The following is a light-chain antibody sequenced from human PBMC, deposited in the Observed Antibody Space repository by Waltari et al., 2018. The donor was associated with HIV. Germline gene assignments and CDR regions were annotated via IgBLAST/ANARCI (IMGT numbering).Light chain of an antibody. V-gene: IGLV2-8*01. CDR3: SSYAGSAVV. J-gene: IGLJ2*01. CDR1: SSAVGASTY. Sequence: QSALTQPPSASASRGQSVTISCTGPSSAVGASTYASWYQQYPGMAPKLIIYEVNKRPSGVPDRFSGSKSGNTASLTVSGLQAEDEADFYCSSYAGSAVVFGGGTKLTVL. CDR2: EVN.